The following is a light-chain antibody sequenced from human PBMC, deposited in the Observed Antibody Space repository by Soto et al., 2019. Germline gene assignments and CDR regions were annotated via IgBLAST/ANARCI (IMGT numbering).Light chain of an antibody. V-gene: IGKV3-20*01. CDR1: QTISSDY. CDR3: QRYGSSPA. Sequence: EILLTQSPGTLSLSPGERATLSCRASQTISSDYLAWYQQKPGQAPRLLIFGAATRAADIPDRFSGSGSGTDFPLTIGRLEPEDFAVYYCQRYGSSPACGQGTKV. J-gene: IGKJ1*01. CDR2: GAA.